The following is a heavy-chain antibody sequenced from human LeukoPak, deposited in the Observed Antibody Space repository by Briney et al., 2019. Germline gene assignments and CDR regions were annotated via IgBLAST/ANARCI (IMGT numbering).Heavy chain of an antibody. CDR1: GFTFSSFS. J-gene: IGHJ5*02. CDR3: ARDRAVTTKDWFDP. V-gene: IGHV3-21*01. Sequence: PGGSLRLSCAASGFTFSSFSMNWVRQAPGKGLEWVSSIARTTDYIYYADSVKGRFTISRDNAKNSLYLQMNSLRDEDTAVYYCARDRAVTTKDWFDPWGQGTLVTVSS. D-gene: IGHD4-17*01. CDR2: IARTTDYI.